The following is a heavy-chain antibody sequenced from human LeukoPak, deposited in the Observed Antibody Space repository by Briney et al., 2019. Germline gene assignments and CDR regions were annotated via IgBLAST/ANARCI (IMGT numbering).Heavy chain of an antibody. Sequence: RGSLTLSCAASGFTFTSYYMHWVRQAPGKGLVWVSRISGDGSNTIYADSVKGRFTISRDNSKNTLYLQMNSLRAEDTAVYYCARDAARGWSRVYYYYGMDVWGKGTTVTVSS. CDR3: ARDAARGWSRVYYYYGMDV. V-gene: IGHV3-74*01. J-gene: IGHJ6*04. CDR2: ISGDGSNT. CDR1: GFTFTSYY.